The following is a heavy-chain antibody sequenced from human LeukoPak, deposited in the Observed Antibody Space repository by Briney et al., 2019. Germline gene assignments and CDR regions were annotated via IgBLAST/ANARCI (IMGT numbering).Heavy chain of an antibody. V-gene: IGHV3-33*01. CDR1: GFTFSSYG. CDR2: IWYDGSNK. D-gene: IGHD4-11*01. J-gene: IGHJ4*02. CDR3: ARGGSNYDSHLYYFDY. Sequence: PGGSLRLSCAASGFTFSSYGMHWVRQAPGKGLEWVAVIWYDGSNKYYADSVKGRFTISRDSSENTLYLQMDSLRAEDTAVYYCARGGSNYDSHLYYFDYWGQGTLVTVSS.